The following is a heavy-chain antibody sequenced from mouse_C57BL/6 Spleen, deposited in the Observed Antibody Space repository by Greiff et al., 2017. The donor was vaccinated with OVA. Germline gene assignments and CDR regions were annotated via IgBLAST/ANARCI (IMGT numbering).Heavy chain of an antibody. D-gene: IGHD3-2*02. CDR2: IYPGNSDT. Sequence: DVKLQESGTVLARPGASVKMSCKTSGYTFTSYWMHWVKQRPGQGLEWIGAIYPGNSDTSYNQKFKGKAKLTAVTSASTAYMELSSLTNEDSAVSYCTRGRLGPRYFDVWGTGTTVTVSS. J-gene: IGHJ1*03. CDR1: GYTFTSYW. V-gene: IGHV1-5*01. CDR3: TRGRLGPRYFDV.